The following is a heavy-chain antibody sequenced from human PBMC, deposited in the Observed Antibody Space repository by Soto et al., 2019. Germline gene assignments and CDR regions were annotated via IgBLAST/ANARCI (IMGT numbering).Heavy chain of an antibody. CDR1: GGSISSSSYY. V-gene: IGHV4-39*01. CDR3: ARASYYDFWSGYYNWFDP. D-gene: IGHD3-3*01. J-gene: IGHJ5*02. Sequence: SETLSLTCTVSGGSISSSSYYWGWIRQPPGKGLEWIGSIYYSGSTYYNPSLKSRVTISVDTSKNQFSLKLSSVTAADTAVYYCARASYYDFWSGYYNWFDPWGQGTLVTVSS. CDR2: IYYSGST.